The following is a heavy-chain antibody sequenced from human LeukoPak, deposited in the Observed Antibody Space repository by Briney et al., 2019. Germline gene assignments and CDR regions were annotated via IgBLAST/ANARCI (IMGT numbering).Heavy chain of an antibody. CDR3: ARDPRFSPDEVNLGLDY. J-gene: IGHJ4*02. D-gene: IGHD3-16*01. V-gene: IGHV4-39*07. CDR2: IYYSGST. Sequence: SETLSLTCTVSGGSISSSSYYWGWIRQPPGKGLEWIGSIYYSGSTYYNPSLKSRVTISVDTSKNQFSLKLSSVTAADTAVYYCARDPRFSPDEVNLGLDYWGQGTLVTVSS. CDR1: GGSISSSSYY.